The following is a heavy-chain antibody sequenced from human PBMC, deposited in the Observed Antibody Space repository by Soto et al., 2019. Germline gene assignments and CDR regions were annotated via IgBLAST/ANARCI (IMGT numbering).Heavy chain of an antibody. D-gene: IGHD2-2*01. J-gene: IGHJ4*02. Sequence: GGSLRLSCTGSGFTFSSYAMHWVRLAPGKGLEWVAVVSYDGSIENYADSVRGRFTISRDNSKNTVFLQMNSLRAEDTAVYYCAKGPVYCSSTSCYRFDYWGQGTLVTVSS. CDR3: AKGPVYCSSTSCYRFDY. V-gene: IGHV3-30*04. CDR1: GFTFSSYA. CDR2: VSYDGSIE.